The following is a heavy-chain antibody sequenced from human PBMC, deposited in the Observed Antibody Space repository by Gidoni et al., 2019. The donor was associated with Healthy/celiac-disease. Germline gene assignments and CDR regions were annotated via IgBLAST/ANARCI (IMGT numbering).Heavy chain of an antibody. V-gene: IGHV3-15*01. CDR2: IKSKTDGGTT. CDR1: GFTFSNAW. J-gene: IGHJ2*01. D-gene: IGHD5-18*01. Sequence: EVQLVESGGGLVKPGGSLRLSCPASGFTFSNAWICWVRQAPGKGLEWVGRIKSKTDGGTTDYAAPVKGRFTISRDDSKNTLYLQMNSLKTEDTAVYYCTTEKVRTAMGEYWYFDLWGRGTLVTVSS. CDR3: TTEKVRTAMGEYWYFDL.